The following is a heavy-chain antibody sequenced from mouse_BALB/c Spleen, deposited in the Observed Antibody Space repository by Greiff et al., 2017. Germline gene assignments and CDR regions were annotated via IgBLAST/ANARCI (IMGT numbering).Heavy chain of an antibody. J-gene: IGHJ1*01. Sequence: QVQLQQSGPELVKPGASVRISCKATGYTFTSYYIHWVKQRPGQGLEWIGWIYPGNVNTKYNEKFKGKATLTADKSSSTAYMQLSSLTSEDSAVYFCARWFHWYFDVWGAGTTVTVSS. D-gene: IGHD2-2*01. CDR3: ARWFHWYFDV. V-gene: IGHV1S56*01. CDR2: IYPGNVNT. CDR1: GYTFTSYY.